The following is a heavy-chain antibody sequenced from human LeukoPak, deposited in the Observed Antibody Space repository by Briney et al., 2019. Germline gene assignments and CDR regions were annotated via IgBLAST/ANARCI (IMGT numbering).Heavy chain of an antibody. CDR1: GGSISSYY. D-gene: IGHD3-10*01. CDR3: ARTTMVRGTYYMDV. J-gene: IGHJ6*03. Sequence: PSETLSLTCTVSGGSISSYYWNWIRQPAGKGLQWIGRLYTSGSTNYNPSLKSRVTMSVDTSKNQFSLKLSSVTAADPAVYYCARTTMVRGTYYMDVWGKGTTVTVSS. CDR2: LYTSGST. V-gene: IGHV4-4*07.